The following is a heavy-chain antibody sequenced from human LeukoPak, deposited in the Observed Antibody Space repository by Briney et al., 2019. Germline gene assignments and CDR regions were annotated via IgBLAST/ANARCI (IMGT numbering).Heavy chain of an antibody. V-gene: IGHV4-61*02. CDR3: ARDGYSMVRGVIVHRYFDL. Sequence: SQTLSLTCTASGGSISSGSYYWSWIRQPAGKGLEWIGRIYMSGSTNYNPSLKSRVTISVDTSKNQFSLKLSSVTAADTAVYYCARDGYSMVRGVIVHRYFDLWGRGTLVTVSS. CDR2: IYMSGST. D-gene: IGHD3-10*01. J-gene: IGHJ2*01. CDR1: GGSISSGSYY.